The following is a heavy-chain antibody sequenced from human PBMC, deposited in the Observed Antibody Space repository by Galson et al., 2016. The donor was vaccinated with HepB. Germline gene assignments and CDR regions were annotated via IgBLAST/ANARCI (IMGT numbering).Heavy chain of an antibody. J-gene: IGHJ1*01. CDR1: GFTFSXYA. Sequence: SLRLSCAASGFTFSXYAMTWVRQAPGRGLQWVAAISSSTTGLYYADAVKGRFVISRDNSRDTLYLQMNSLRVDDTGVYYCVKNDHRLHGSGSFPYWGQGSMVTASP. CDR2: ISSSTTGL. CDR3: VKNDHRLHGSGSFPY. D-gene: IGHD1-26*01. V-gene: IGHV3-23*01.